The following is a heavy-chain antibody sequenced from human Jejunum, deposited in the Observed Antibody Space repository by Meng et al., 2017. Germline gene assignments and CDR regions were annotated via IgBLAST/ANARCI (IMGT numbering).Heavy chain of an antibody. CDR2: LHSNRNT. CDR1: GGSTRVSSHY. J-gene: IGHJ5*02. V-gene: IGHV4-39*07. Sequence: SETLSLTCTVSGGSTRVSSHYWGWLRQTPGTGREWIGCLHSNRNTYYNPSLKSRVTISAATPKNQFSLSLSSVTAADTAVYYCARQPSGYPNWFDPWGQGTLVTVSS. D-gene: IGHD3-22*01. CDR3: ARQPSGYPNWFDP.